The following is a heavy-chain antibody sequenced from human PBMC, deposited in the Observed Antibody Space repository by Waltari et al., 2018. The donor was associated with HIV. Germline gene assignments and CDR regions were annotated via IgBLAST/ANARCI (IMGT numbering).Heavy chain of an antibody. CDR1: GYPFTPYY. D-gene: IGHD3-22*01. CDR3: ARDSYYYDSSGFFPDF. V-gene: IGHV1-2*06. J-gene: IGHJ4*02. CDR2: INLNSGDT. Sequence: QVQLVQSGAEVKKPGASVKVSCKASGYPFTPYYMHWVRQAPGQGLEWMGRINLNSGDTNYGQKFQGRVTMTRDTSISTAYMELSRLRSDDTAVYYCARDSYYYDSSGFFPDFWGQGTLVTVSS.